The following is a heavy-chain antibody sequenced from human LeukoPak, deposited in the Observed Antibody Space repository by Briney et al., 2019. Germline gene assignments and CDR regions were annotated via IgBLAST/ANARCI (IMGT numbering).Heavy chain of an antibody. V-gene: IGHV4-39*01. CDR2: IYYSGST. D-gene: IGHD4-23*01. CDR3: ARLFGNSDFDY. J-gene: IGHJ4*02. CDR1: GGSISSSSYY. Sequence: PSETLSLTCTVSGGSISSSSYYWGWIRQPPGRGLEWIGSIYYSGSTYYNPSLKSRVTISVDTSKNQFSLKLSSVTAADTAVYYCARLFGNSDFDYWGQGTLVTVS.